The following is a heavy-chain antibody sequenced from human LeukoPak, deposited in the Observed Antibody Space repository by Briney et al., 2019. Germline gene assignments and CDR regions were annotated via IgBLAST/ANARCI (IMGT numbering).Heavy chain of an antibody. J-gene: IGHJ4*02. CDR2: INPNSGGT. V-gene: IGHV1-2*02. CDR1: GYTFTGYY. Sequence: ASVKVSCKASGYTFTGYYMHWVRQAPGQGLEWMGWINPNSGGTNYAQKFQGRVTMTRDTSISTAYMELGRLRSDDTAVYYCVREEGYCSSTSCSAPFDYWGQGTLVTVSS. CDR3: VREEGYCSSTSCSAPFDY. D-gene: IGHD2-2*01.